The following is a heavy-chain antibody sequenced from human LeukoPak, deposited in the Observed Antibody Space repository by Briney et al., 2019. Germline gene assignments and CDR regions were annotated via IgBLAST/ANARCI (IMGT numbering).Heavy chain of an antibody. V-gene: IGHV3-7*01. D-gene: IGHD2-15*01. CDR1: GFTFRDSW. CDR3: ARGGTWWVDY. J-gene: IGHJ4*02. CDR2: IKTDGSEK. Sequence: GGSLRLSCVASGFTFRDSWMTWVRQIPGKGLEWVANIKTDGSEKYYVDSVKGRFTISRDNTRNSLYLQMSSLRVEDTAVFYCARGGTWWVDYWGQGPWSPSPQ.